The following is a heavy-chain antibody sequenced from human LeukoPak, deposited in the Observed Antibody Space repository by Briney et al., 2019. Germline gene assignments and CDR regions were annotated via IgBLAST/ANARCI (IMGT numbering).Heavy chain of an antibody. J-gene: IGHJ4*02. CDR2: VYHSAST. Sequence: PSETLSLTCTVSGGSISPYYWSWVRQPPGKGLEWIGYVYHSASTNYNPSLKSRVTISLDTSKNQFSLKLSSVTAADTAVYYCARDYSRSIEYWGQGTLVTVSS. CDR3: ARDYSRSIEY. CDR1: GGSISPYY. V-gene: IGHV4-59*01. D-gene: IGHD6-13*01.